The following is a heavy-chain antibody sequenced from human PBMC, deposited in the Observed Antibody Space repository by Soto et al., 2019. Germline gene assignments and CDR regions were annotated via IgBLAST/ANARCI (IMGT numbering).Heavy chain of an antibody. Sequence: QVQLVESGGGVVQPGRSLRLSCAASGFTFSSYGMHWVRQAPGKGLEWVAVIWYDGSNKYYADSVKGRFTISRDNSKNTLYLQMNSLRADDTAVYYCARAIAAAGADYYYYYYMDVWGKGTTVTVSS. D-gene: IGHD6-13*01. CDR2: IWYDGSNK. CDR1: GFTFSSYG. CDR3: ARAIAAAGADYYYYYYMDV. J-gene: IGHJ6*03. V-gene: IGHV3-33*01.